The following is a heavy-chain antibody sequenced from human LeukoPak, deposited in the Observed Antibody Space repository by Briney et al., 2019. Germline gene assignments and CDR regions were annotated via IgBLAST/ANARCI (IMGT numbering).Heavy chain of an antibody. J-gene: IGHJ5*02. Sequence: SETLSLTRTVSGGSISNYYWSWIRQPAGKGLEWIGRIYAGGSTNYNPSLKSRVTVSADTSKNQISLNLTSVTAADTAVYYCARDWVTPPYNWFNPWGQGTLVTVSS. V-gene: IGHV4-4*07. CDR2: IYAGGST. CDR3: ARDWVTPPYNWFNP. CDR1: GGSISNYY. D-gene: IGHD5-18*01.